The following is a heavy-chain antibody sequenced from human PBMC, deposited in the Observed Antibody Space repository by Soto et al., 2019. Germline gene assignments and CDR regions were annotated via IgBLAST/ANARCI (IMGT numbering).Heavy chain of an antibody. CDR3: GRDEVRNGVGV. CDR1: GFTFSTFE. V-gene: IGHV3-48*03. CDR2: ISSSGSPI. J-gene: IGHJ6*02. Sequence: GGSLRLSCVASGFTFSTFEMNWVRQAPGKGLEWVSYISSSGSPIYYAESVKGRFTISRDNAKNSLFLQMDSLRAEDTAVYYCGRDEVRNGVGVWGQGTTVTVSS.